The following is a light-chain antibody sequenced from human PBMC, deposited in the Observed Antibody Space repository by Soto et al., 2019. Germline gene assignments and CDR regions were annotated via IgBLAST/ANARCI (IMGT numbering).Light chain of an antibody. CDR1: QSISSNY. CDR3: EFYGSPRYT. J-gene: IGKJ2*01. CDR2: GTS. Sequence: EIVLTQSPGILSLSPGERATLACRASQSISSNYLAWYQQKPGQAPRLLIYGTSSMATGNADRFSGSGSGTDYNFSITRLEPADVAVYYYEFYGSPRYTIGQGTKLEIK. V-gene: IGKV3-20*01.